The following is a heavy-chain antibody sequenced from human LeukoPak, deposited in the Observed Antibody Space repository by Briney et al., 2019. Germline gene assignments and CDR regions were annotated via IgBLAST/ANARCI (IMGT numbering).Heavy chain of an antibody. CDR3: AKDDAWLRFGE. V-gene: IGHV3-66*01. CDR2: IYSGGST. Sequence: GGSLRLSCAASGFTVSSNYMSWVRQAPGKGLEWVSVIYSGGSTYYADSVKGRFTISRDNSKNTLYLQVISLTAEDTAVYYCAKDDAWLRFGEWSQGTLVTVSS. CDR1: GFTVSSNY. J-gene: IGHJ4*02. D-gene: IGHD5-12*01.